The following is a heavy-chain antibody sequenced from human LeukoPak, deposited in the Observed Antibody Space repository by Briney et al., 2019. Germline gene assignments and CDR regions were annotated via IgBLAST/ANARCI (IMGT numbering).Heavy chain of an antibody. V-gene: IGHV3-7*01. CDR3: ARGAWTFDC. CDR1: GFTFSSYW. J-gene: IGHJ4*02. D-gene: IGHD3/OR15-3a*01. CDR2: IKQDGSEK. Sequence: GGSLRLSCVASGFTFSSYWMSWVRQAPGKGLEWVANIKQDGSEKYYVDSVKGRFTISRDNAKNSLYLQMNSLRAEDTAVYYCARGAWTFDCWGQGTLVSVSS.